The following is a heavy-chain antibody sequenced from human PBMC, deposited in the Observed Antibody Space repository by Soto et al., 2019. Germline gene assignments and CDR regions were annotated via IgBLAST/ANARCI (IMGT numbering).Heavy chain of an antibody. D-gene: IGHD2-15*01. CDR3: ARGQVVAAQP. CDR1: GGSISSGGYS. J-gene: IGHJ5*02. CDR2: IYHSGST. V-gene: IGHV4-30-2*01. Sequence: QLQLQESGSGLVKPSQTLSLTCAVSGGSISSGGYSWSWIRQPPGKGLEWIGYIYHSGSTYYNPFLQSRVTRPVARSTTKCALKLSFVTASDTAAYYSARGQVVAAQPWGQGTLVTVSS.